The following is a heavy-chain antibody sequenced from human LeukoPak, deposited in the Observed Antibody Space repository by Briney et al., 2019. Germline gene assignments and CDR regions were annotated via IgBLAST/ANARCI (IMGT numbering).Heavy chain of an antibody. D-gene: IGHD6-13*01. CDR2: ISGSIGTI. CDR3: AREFLEQQPNRGFDP. Sequence: GGSLRLSCAASGFTFSSYSMNWVRQGPGKGLEWVSYISGSIGTIYYADSVKGRFTISRDNAKNSLYLQMNSLRDEDTAVYYCAREFLEQQPNRGFDPWGQGTLVTVSS. V-gene: IGHV3-48*02. J-gene: IGHJ5*02. CDR1: GFTFSSYS.